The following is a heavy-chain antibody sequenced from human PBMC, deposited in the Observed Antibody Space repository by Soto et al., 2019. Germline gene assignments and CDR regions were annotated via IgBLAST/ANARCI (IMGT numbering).Heavy chain of an antibody. Sequence: EVQVVESGGDLVQPGGSLRLSCVVSGFTFSDFWMSWVRQAPGKGLDWVANIKHDGSETYYVGSVEGRFTISRDNTKDSLYLQLNSLRAEDTAVYYGARGGSWGPDFWGLGTLVTVSS. CDR2: IKHDGSET. CDR1: GFTFSDFW. J-gene: IGHJ4*02. V-gene: IGHV3-7*01. CDR3: ARGGSWGPDF. D-gene: IGHD2-15*01.